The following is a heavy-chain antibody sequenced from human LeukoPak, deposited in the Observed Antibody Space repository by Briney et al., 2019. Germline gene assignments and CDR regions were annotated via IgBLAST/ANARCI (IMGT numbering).Heavy chain of an antibody. CDR1: GFIFNNYG. D-gene: IGHD3-22*01. CDR2: ISNDGGGT. CDR3: AKGSSGLQNFYYMDV. Sequence: PGGSLRLSCAASGFIFNNYGLIWVRQAPGKGLEWVSAISNDGGGTNYADFVRGRFTISRDNSKNTLFLQMNSLRAEDTALYYCAKGSSGLQNFYYMDVWGKGTTVTVSS. V-gene: IGHV3-23*01. J-gene: IGHJ6*03.